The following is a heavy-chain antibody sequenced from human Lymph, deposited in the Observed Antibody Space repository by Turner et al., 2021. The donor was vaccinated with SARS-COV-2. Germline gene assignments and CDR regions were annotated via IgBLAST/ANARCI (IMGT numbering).Heavy chain of an antibody. Sequence: EVQLVESGGGLIQPGGSLRLSCAASGFTVSSNYMPLVRQAPGKGLEWVSLIYSGGSTYYADSVKGRFTISRDKSKNTRYLQMNSLRADDTAVYYCARVLPYGDYFDYWGQGTLVTVSS. CDR1: GFTVSSNY. CDR2: IYSGGST. CDR3: ARVLPYGDYFDY. J-gene: IGHJ4*02. V-gene: IGHV3-53*01. D-gene: IGHD4-17*01.